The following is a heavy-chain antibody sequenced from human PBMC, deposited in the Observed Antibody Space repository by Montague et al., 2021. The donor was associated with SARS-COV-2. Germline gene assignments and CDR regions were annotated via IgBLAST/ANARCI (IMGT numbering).Heavy chain of an antibody. CDR3: ARTHYDILPGYYYDMDV. D-gene: IGHD3-9*01. V-gene: IGHV2-70*11. CDR2: IDWDDDK. CDR1: GFSLSTSGMC. J-gene: IGHJ6*02. Sequence: PALMKPTQTLTLTCTFSGFSLSTSGMCVSWIRQPPGKALEWLARIDWDDDKYYSTSLKTRLTISKGTSKNQVVLTMTNMDPVDTATYYCARTHYDILPGYYYDMDVWGQGTTVTVSS.